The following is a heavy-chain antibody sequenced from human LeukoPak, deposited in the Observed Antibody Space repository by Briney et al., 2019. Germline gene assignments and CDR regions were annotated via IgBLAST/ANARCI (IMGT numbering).Heavy chain of an antibody. CDR3: ARGGGIDYYYYYMDV. CDR1: GGSISSYY. CDR2: IYYSGST. D-gene: IGHD3-10*01. V-gene: IGHV4-59*01. J-gene: IGHJ6*03. Sequence: SETLSLTCTVSGGSISSYYWSWIRQPPGKGLEWIGYIYYSGSTNYNPSLRSRVTISVDTSKNQFSLKLSSVTAADTAVYYCARGGGIDYYYYYMDVWGKGTTVTVSS.